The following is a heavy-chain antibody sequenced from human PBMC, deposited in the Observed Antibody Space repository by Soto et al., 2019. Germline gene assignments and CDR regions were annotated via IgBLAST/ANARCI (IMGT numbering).Heavy chain of an antibody. Sequence: GGSRSPSLVASGLTFSSYGIYWVRQAPGKGLEWVAVISYDGSNEYYADSVKGRFTISRDNSKNTLYLQMDSLRPEDTAVYYCAKEIAVAGDFDYWGHGTLVTVSS. CDR2: ISYDGSNE. CDR3: AKEIAVAGDFDY. D-gene: IGHD6-19*01. J-gene: IGHJ4*01. V-gene: IGHV3-30*18. CDR1: GLTFSSYG.